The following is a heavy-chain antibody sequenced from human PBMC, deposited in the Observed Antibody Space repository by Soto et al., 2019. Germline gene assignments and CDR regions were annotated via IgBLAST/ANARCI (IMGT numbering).Heavy chain of an antibody. V-gene: IGHV1-3*05. CDR2: INAGNGNT. CDR3: ARAVAVPADFDY. Sequence: QVQLVQSGAEEKKPGASVKVSCKASGYTFTGYAMHWVRQAPGQRLEWIGWINAGNGNTKYSQKFQGRVTITRDTSASAAYMELSSLSSEDTAVYYCARAVAVPADFDYWGQGTLVTVSS. J-gene: IGHJ4*02. D-gene: IGHD6-19*01. CDR1: GYTFTGYA.